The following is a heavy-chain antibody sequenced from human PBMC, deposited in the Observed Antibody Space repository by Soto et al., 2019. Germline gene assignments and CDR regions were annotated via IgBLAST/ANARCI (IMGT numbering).Heavy chain of an antibody. D-gene: IGHD1-7*01. CDR2: ISTSSSAI. CDR1: GFTFSSYS. J-gene: IGHJ4*02. V-gene: IGHV3-48*01. CDR3: ARQNWNYDY. Sequence: GGSLRLSCAASGFTFSSYSMNWVRQAPGKGLEWVSYISTSSSAIYYADSVKGRFAISRDNAKNSLYLQMNSLRAEDTAVYYCARQNWNYDYWGQGTLVTVSS.